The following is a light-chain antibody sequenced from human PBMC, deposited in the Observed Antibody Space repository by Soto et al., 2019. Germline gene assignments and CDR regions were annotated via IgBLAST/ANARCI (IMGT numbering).Light chain of an antibody. CDR1: QSLLHSNGYNY. CDR2: LGS. CDR3: MQALQTCT. Sequence: DIVMTQSPLSLPVTPGEPASISCRSSQSLLHSNGYNYLDWYLQKPGQSPQLLIYLGSNRASGVPDRFSGSAAGTDFTLNISRVEAEDVGVYYCMQALQTCTFGQATQLEIK. V-gene: IGKV2-28*01. J-gene: IGKJ1*01.